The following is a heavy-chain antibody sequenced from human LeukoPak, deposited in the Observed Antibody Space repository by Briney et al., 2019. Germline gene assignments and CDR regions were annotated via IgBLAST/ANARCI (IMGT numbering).Heavy chain of an antibody. V-gene: IGHV3-30*03. CDR1: GFTFSSYG. Sequence: GGSLRLSCAASGFTFSSYGMHWVRQAPGKGLEWVAVISYDGSNKYYADSVKGRFTISRDNSKNTLYLQMNSLRAEDTAVYYCAREQAYYDSSGYYRPDAFDIWGQGTMVTVSS. CDR3: AREQAYYDSSGYYRPDAFDI. J-gene: IGHJ3*02. CDR2: ISYDGSNK. D-gene: IGHD3-22*01.